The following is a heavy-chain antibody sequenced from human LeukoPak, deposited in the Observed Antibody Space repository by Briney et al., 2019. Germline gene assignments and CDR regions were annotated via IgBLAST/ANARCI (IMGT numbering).Heavy chain of an antibody. CDR3: ARGGPKRGYSYGYGPTTFDY. D-gene: IGHD5-18*01. J-gene: IGHJ4*02. V-gene: IGHV1-8*01. Sequence: ASVKVSCKASGYAFTSYDINWVRQATGQGLEWMGWMNPNSGNTGYAQKFQGRVTMTRNTSISTAYMELSSLRSEDTAVYYCARGGPKRGYSYGYGPTTFDYWGQGTLVTVSS. CDR1: GYAFTSYD. CDR2: MNPNSGNT.